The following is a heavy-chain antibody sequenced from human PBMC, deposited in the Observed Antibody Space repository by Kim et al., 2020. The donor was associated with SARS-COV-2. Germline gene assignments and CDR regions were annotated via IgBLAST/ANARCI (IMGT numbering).Heavy chain of an antibody. Sequence: SETLSLTCTVSGGSISSYYWSWIRQPPGKGLEWIGYIYYSGSTNYNPSLKSRVTISVDTSKNQFSLKLSSVTAADTAVYYCARDADLYYGMDVWGQGTTVTVSS. CDR3: ARDADLYYGMDV. CDR2: IYYSGST. V-gene: IGHV4-59*01. J-gene: IGHJ6*02. CDR1: GGSISSYY.